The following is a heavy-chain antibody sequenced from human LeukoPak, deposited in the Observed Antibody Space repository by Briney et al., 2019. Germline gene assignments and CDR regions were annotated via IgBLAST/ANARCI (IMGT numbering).Heavy chain of an antibody. CDR2: IYYSGNT. V-gene: IGHV4-39*07. D-gene: IGHD6-19*01. CDR1: GGSISSSSYY. J-gene: IGHJ6*02. CDR3: ARETRKPVAGGEYSYYYGMDV. Sequence: SETLSLTCTVSGGSISSSSYYWGWIRQPPGKGLEWIGSIYYSGNTYYNPSLKSRVTISVDTSKNQFSLKLSSVTAADTAVYYCARETRKPVAGGEYSYYYGMDVWGQGTTVTVSS.